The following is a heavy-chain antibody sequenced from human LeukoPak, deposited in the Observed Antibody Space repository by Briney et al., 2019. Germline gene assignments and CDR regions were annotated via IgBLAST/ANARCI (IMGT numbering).Heavy chain of an antibody. CDR2: ISYDGSNK. D-gene: IGHD2-15*01. J-gene: IGHJ4*02. V-gene: IGHV3-30-3*01. CDR3: ARNSIGYCSGGSCYGGGDY. Sequence: PGRSLRLSCAASGFTFSSYAMHWVRQAPGKGLEWAAVISYDGSNKYYADSVKGRFTISRDNSKNTLYLQMNSLRAEDTAVYYCARNSIGYCSGGSCYGGGDYWGQGTLVTVSS. CDR1: GFTFSSYA.